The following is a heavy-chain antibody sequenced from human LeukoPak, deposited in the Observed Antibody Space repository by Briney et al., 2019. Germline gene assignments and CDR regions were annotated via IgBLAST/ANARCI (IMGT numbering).Heavy chain of an antibody. CDR1: GLSFADSW. D-gene: IGHD1-26*01. Sequence: PGGSLRLPCAASGLSFADSWMHWVRQAPGKGLVWVSRINSDGSSTTYADSVKGRFTISRDNAKNTLYLQMNSLRAEDTAVYYCAKGEWELSYYNYYYMDVWAKGTTVTVSS. V-gene: IGHV3-74*01. CDR2: INSDGSST. CDR3: AKGEWELSYYNYYYMDV. J-gene: IGHJ6*03.